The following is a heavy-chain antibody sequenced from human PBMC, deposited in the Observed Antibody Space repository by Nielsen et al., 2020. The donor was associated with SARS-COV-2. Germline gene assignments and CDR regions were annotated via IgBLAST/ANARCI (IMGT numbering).Heavy chain of an antibody. CDR3: ARLLGYCTNGVCFPGYYYYGMDV. D-gene: IGHD2-8*01. CDR1: GYSFTSYW. Sequence: GESLKISCKGSGYSFTSYWIGWVRQMSGKGLEWMGIIYPGDSDTRYSPSFQGQVTISADKSISTAYLQWSSLKASDTAMYYCARLLGYCTNGVCFPGYYYYGMDVWGQGTTVTVSS. V-gene: IGHV5-51*01. CDR2: IYPGDSDT. J-gene: IGHJ6*02.